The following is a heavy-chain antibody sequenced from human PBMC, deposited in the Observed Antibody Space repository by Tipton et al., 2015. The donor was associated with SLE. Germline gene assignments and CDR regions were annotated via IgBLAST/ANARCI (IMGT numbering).Heavy chain of an antibody. V-gene: IGHV4-59*01. CDR3: ARFGYCSRGSCYYYGLDV. CDR1: GGSISSYY. CDR2: IYYSGST. Sequence: TLSLTCTVSGGSISSYYWSWIRQPPGKGLEWIGYIYYSGSTNYNPSLKSRVTISVDTSKNQFSLRLSSVTAADTAVYYCARFGYCSRGSCYYYGLDVWGRGTTVTVSS. J-gene: IGHJ6*02. D-gene: IGHD6-19*01.